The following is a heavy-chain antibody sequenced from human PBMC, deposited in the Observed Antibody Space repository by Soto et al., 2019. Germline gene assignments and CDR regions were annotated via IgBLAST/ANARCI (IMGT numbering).Heavy chain of an antibody. CDR2: INHSGST. V-gene: IGHV4-34*01. CDR3: ARETVVVPAAIESIAAAGTGSPGYYMDV. CDR1: GGSFSGYY. Sequence: SETLSLTCAVYGGSFSGYYWSWIRQPPGKGLEWIGEINHSGSTNYNPSLKSRVTISVDTSKNQFSLKLSSVTAADTAVYYCARETVVVPAAIESIAAAGTGSPGYYMDVWGKGTTVTVSS. D-gene: IGHD2-2*01. J-gene: IGHJ6*03.